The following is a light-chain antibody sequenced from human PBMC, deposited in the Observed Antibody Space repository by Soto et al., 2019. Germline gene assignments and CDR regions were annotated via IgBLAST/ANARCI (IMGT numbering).Light chain of an antibody. CDR1: TSNIGENT. CDR3: AAWDVTLNGHV. CDR2: VTD. V-gene: IGLV1-44*01. Sequence: QSVLTQPPSVSGTLGQGVTISCSGSTSNIGENTVTWFQQLPGTAPKLLIYVTDRRPSGVPDRFSGSKSGTSAYLAISGLQSEDEADYYCAAWDVTLNGHVFGTGTKLTVL. J-gene: IGLJ1*01.